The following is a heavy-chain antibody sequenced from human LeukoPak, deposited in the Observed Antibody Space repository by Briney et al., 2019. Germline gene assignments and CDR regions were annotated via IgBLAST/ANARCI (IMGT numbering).Heavy chain of an antibody. CDR1: GFTFSSYA. J-gene: IGHJ4*02. CDR2: ISGSGGST. Sequence: PGGSLRLSCAASGFTFSSYAMSWVRQAPGKGLEWVSAISGSGGSTYYADSVKGRFTISRDNSKNTLYLQMNSRRAEDRAVNYCAKTELLWFQFEYCGERALVTVSS. D-gene: IGHD3-10*01. V-gene: IGHV3-23*01. CDR3: AKTELLWFQFEY.